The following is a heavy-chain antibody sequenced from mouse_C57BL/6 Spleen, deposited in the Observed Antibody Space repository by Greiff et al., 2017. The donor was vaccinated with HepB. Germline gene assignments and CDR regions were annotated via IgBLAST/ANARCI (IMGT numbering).Heavy chain of an antibody. V-gene: IGHV1-81*01. Sequence: VQLQQSGAELARPGASVKLSCKASGYTFTSYGISWVKQRTGQGLEWIGEIYPRSGNTYYNEKFKGKATLTGDNSSSTAYLELRSLTSADSSVYFCARDTTVVSGNYWGQGTTLTVSS. D-gene: IGHD1-1*01. CDR3: ARDTTVVSGNY. CDR2: IYPRSGNT. J-gene: IGHJ2*01. CDR1: GYTFTSYG.